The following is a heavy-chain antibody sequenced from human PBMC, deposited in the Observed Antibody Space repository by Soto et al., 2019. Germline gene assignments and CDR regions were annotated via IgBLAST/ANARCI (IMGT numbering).Heavy chain of an antibody. CDR3: ARDGRFLEERSIPFMDV. D-gene: IGHD3-3*01. Sequence: QVKLVQSGPEVKKPGDSVKVSCKATGYTFPKYGINWLRQAPGQGLEWMGWISGYNGDTNYAHKLQGRVTLTTDTSTTTAYMELRSRRSDDTARYYCARDGRFLEERSIPFMDVWGRGTTVTVSS. CDR2: ISGYNGDT. V-gene: IGHV1-18*04. CDR1: GYTFPKYG. J-gene: IGHJ6*02.